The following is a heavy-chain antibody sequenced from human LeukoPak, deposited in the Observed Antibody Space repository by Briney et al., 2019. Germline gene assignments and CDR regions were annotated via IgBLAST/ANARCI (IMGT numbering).Heavy chain of an antibody. CDR1: AGTLSSYA. V-gene: IGHV1-69*05. D-gene: IGHD3-22*01. Sequence: ASVKVSCKPSAGTLSSYAVRWVRQAPGQGFEWMGRLIPIFGTANYAQKFQSRVTITTDESTSTAYMELSSLRSEDTAVYYCAREGRRDSSGYYEDYWGQGTLVTVSS. CDR3: AREGRRDSSGYYEDY. CDR2: LIPIFGTA. J-gene: IGHJ4*02.